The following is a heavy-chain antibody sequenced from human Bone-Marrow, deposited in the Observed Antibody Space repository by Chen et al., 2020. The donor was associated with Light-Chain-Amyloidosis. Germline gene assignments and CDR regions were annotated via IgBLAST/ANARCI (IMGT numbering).Heavy chain of an antibody. CDR3: ARDTHYDFQNGPLSWFDP. CDR1: GAPFSNYY. D-gene: IGHD3-3*01. Sequence: QVQLQEWGTGLLKPSETLSLTCAVYGAPFSNYYWTWVRQAPGKGMEWIGEVTHTGSTSYNPSVESRVTMSLDISKNQFSLKLTSVTAADTAIYFCARDTHYDFQNGPLSWFDPWGRGALVTVSS. J-gene: IGHJ5*02. CDR2: VTHTGST. V-gene: IGHV4-34*01.